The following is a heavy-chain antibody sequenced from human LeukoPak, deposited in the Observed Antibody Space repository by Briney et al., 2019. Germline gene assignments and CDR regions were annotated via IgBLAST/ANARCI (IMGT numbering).Heavy chain of an antibody. CDR2: IYYSGST. Sequence: SETLSLTCTVSGGSVSSGSYYWSWIRQPPGKGLEWIGYIYYSGSTNYNPSLKSRVTISVDTSKNQFSLKLSSVTAADTAVYYCAGGSGSYYYYGMDVWAKRPRSPSPQ. CDR3: AGGSGSYYYYGMDV. CDR1: GGSVSSGSYY. V-gene: IGHV4-61*01. J-gene: IGHJ6*04. D-gene: IGHD3-10*01.